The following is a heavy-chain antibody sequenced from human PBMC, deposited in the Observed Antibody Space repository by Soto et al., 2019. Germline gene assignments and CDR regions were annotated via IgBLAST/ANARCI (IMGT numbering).Heavy chain of an antibody. CDR3: TRRYNWHDHYFDP. V-gene: IGHV4-39*01. D-gene: IGHD1-20*01. Sequence: SETLSLTCTVSGTSISVHSYYWTWRRQPPGKGLEWIGSSYYSGNTYFSPSLKSRATISVDTSKNQFSLRLTSVTAAESAIYYCTRRYNWHDHYFDPWGPGALVTVSS. CDR1: GTSISVHSYY. J-gene: IGHJ4*02. CDR2: SYYSGNT.